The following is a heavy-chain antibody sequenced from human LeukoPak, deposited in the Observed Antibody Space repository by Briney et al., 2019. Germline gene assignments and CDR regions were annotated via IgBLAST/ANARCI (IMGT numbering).Heavy chain of an antibody. CDR1: GFTVSSNY. CDR3: ARERGYSYGYSDY. Sequence: GGSLRLSCAASGFTVSSNYMSWVRQAPGKGLEWVAVIWYDGSNKYYADSVKGRFTISRDNSKNTLYLQMNSLRAEDTAVYYCARERGYSYGYSDYWGQGTLVTVSS. V-gene: IGHV3-33*08. CDR2: IWYDGSNK. J-gene: IGHJ4*02. D-gene: IGHD5-18*01.